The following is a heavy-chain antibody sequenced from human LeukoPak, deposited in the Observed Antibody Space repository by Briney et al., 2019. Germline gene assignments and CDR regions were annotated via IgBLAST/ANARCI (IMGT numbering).Heavy chain of an antibody. CDR3: ARSGYNYGLD. Sequence: ASVKVSCKASGYTFTDSYMHRVRQAPEPRLEWMANINPKSGVTEYAQKFQGRVTVARDTSIATAYIALNRLTSDDTAVYYCARSGYNYGLDWGQGTLVSVSS. V-gene: IGHV1-2*02. CDR1: GYTFTDSY. CDR2: INPKSGVT. D-gene: IGHD5-18*01. J-gene: IGHJ4*02.